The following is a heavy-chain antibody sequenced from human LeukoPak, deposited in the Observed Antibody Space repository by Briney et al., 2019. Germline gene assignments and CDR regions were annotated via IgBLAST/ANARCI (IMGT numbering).Heavy chain of an antibody. Sequence: GGSLRLSCAASGFTFSDYYMSWIRQAPGKRLEWVSYISSSGSTIYYADSVKGRFTISRDNAKNSLYLQMNSLRAEDTAVYYCARRTTYFGWRPSESPSCFDYWGQGTLVTVSS. V-gene: IGHV3-11*01. CDR3: ARRTTYFGWRPSESPSCFDY. J-gene: IGHJ4*02. CDR1: GFTFSDYY. D-gene: IGHD3-9*01. CDR2: ISSSGSTI.